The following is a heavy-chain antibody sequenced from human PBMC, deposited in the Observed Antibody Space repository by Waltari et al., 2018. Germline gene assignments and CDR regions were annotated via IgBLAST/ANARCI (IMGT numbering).Heavy chain of an antibody. CDR1: GRTFSPHA. Sequence: QVQLVQSGAEVKKVGSSVKVSCQASGRTFSPHALSWVRQAPGHGLEWMGGIIPIFGTPSYAQVFQGRVTITADESTSTVYMEMSMLRSDDTAIYYCAGCRDSSGYLNCMDVWGQGTTVTVSS. D-gene: IGHD3-22*01. CDR2: IIPIFGTP. CDR3: AGCRDSSGYLNCMDV. J-gene: IGHJ6*02. V-gene: IGHV1-69*01.